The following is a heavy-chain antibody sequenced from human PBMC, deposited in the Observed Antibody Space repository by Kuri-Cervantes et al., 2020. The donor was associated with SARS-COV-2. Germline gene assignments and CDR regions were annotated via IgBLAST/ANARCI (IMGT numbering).Heavy chain of an antibody. CDR1: GFTFSSYW. Sequence: GSLRLSCAASGFTFSSYWMHWVRQAPGKGLVWVSRVNSDGSSTSYADSVKGRFTISRDNAKNTLYLQMNSLRAEDTAVYYCARGVGYTQPFDSWGQGTLVTVSS. CDR3: ARGVGYTQPFDS. D-gene: IGHD2-8*02. V-gene: IGHV3-74*01. CDR2: VNSDGSST. J-gene: IGHJ4*02.